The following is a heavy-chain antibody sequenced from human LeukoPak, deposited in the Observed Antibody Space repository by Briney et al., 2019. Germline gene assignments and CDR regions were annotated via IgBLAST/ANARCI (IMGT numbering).Heavy chain of an antibody. CDR1: GFTFSSYS. CDR2: ISSSSSYI. J-gene: IGHJ6*02. CDR3: ARVNNRFPARGYCSSTSCPFGMDV. V-gene: IGHV3-21*01. Sequence: TGGSLRLSCAVSGFTFSSYSMNWVRQAPGKGLEWVSSISSSSSYIYYADSVKGRFTISRDNAKNSLYLQMNSLRGEDTAVYYCARVNNRFPARGYCSSTSCPFGMDVWGQGTTVTVSS. D-gene: IGHD2-2*01.